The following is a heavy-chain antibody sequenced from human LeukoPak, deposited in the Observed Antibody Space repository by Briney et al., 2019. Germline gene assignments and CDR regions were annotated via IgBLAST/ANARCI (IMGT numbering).Heavy chain of an antibody. CDR1: GFTFSSYA. D-gene: IGHD3-3*01. V-gene: IGHV3-23*01. CDR3: ARIFWSGYYSFDY. CDR2: ISGSGGST. Sequence: PGGSLRLSCAASGFTFSSYAVSWVRQAPGKGLEWVSAISGSGGSTYYADSVKGRFTISRDISKSTLYLQMNSLRAEDTAVYYCARIFWSGYYSFDYWGQGTLVTVSS. J-gene: IGHJ4*02.